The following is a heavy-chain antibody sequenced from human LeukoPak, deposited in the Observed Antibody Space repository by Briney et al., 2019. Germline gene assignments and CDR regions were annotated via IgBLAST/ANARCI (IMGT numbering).Heavy chain of an antibody. Sequence: GGSLRLSCAASGLNFSSRWMNWVRQAPGKGLEWVSAISGSADSTYYADSVKGQFAISRDNSKNTLYLQMNSLRAEDTAVYFCAKDRARGGTTDFDYWGQGTLVTVSS. CDR1: GLNFSSRW. J-gene: IGHJ4*02. CDR3: AKDRARGGTTDFDY. CDR2: ISGSADST. V-gene: IGHV3-23*01. D-gene: IGHD1-7*01.